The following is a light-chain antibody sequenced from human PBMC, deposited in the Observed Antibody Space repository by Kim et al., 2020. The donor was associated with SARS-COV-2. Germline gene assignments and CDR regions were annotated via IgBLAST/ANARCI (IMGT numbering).Light chain of an antibody. CDR3: QQYNNWPPIT. V-gene: IGKV3D-15*01. J-gene: IGKJ5*01. Sequence: SPEERATRSCRASQSVSSVVAWYQQKPGQAPRLLIYGASTRATGIPARFSGSGSGTEFTLTISSLQSEDFAVYYCQQYNNWPPITFGQGTRLEIK. CDR2: GAS. CDR1: QSVSSV.